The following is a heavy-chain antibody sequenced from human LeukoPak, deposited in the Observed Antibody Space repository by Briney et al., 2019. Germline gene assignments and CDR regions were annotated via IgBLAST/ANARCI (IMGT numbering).Heavy chain of an antibody. CDR1: GDSISSYY. V-gene: IGHV4-59*01. D-gene: IGHD6-13*01. CDR2: IYYSGST. Sequence: SETLSLTCSVSGDSISSYYWTWIRQPPGKGLEWIGYIYYSGSTNYNPSLKSRVTISVDTSKNQFSLKLSSVTAADTAVYYCARVGVAAAGLDYWGQGTLVTVSS. CDR3: ARVGVAAAGLDY. J-gene: IGHJ4*02.